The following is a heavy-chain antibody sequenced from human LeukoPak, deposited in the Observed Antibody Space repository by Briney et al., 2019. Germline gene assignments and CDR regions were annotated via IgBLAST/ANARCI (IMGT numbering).Heavy chain of an antibody. CDR2: VSGRADRT. CDR3: ARGKIYFDPLLDY. J-gene: IGHJ4*02. Sequence: HTGGSLRLSCAASGFTFSDYAMSWVRQAAGKGLEWVSGVSGRADRTNYADSVKGRFTISRDNSRNTVYLQMNSLRAEDTAVYYCARGKIYFDPLLDYWGQGTLVTVSS. V-gene: IGHV3-23*01. D-gene: IGHD3-22*01. CDR1: GFTFSDYA.